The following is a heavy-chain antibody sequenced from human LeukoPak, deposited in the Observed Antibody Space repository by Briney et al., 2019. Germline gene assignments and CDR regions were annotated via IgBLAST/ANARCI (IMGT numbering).Heavy chain of an antibody. Sequence: AASVKVSCKASGYTFTSYYMHWVRQAPGQGLEWMGIINPSGGSTSYAQKFQGRVTMTRDMSTSTVYMELSSLRSEDTAVYYCARVARLPATTSTLRDPDAFDIWGQGTMVTVSS. CDR3: ARVARLPATTSTLRDPDAFDI. D-gene: IGHD2/OR15-2a*01. CDR2: INPSGGST. CDR1: GYTFTSYY. V-gene: IGHV1-46*01. J-gene: IGHJ3*02.